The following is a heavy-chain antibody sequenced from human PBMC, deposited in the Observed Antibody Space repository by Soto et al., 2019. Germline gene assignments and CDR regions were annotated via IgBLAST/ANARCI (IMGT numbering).Heavy chain of an antibody. CDR1: GYTFAAYY. Sequence: ASVKVSCKASGYTFAAYYIHWVRQAPEQGLEWMGWINPNSGDTNYAQTFQGRVTMTRDPSISAAYMDLSSLRSDDTAVYCCAREDGGRDSSGYAFNSWGQGTMVTVSS. J-gene: IGHJ3*02. V-gene: IGHV1-2*02. CDR2: INPNSGDT. D-gene: IGHD3-22*01. CDR3: AREDGGRDSSGYAFNS.